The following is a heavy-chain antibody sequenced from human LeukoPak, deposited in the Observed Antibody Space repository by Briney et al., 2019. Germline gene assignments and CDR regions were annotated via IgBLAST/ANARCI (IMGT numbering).Heavy chain of an antibody. CDR2: ITGSGGDT. Sequence: PGGSLRLSCAGSGFTFSSYAMSWVRQAPGKGLEWVSAITGSGGDTFHADSVKGRFTISRDNSKNTLYMQMNSLRDEDTAVYYCAKGSADARPYCSDYWGQGTLVTVSS. CDR1: GFTFSSYA. CDR3: AKGSADARPYCSDY. J-gene: IGHJ4*02. D-gene: IGHD2-21*01. V-gene: IGHV3-23*01.